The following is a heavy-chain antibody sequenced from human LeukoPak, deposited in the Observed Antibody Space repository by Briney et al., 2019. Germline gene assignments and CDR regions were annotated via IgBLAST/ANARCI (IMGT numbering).Heavy chain of an antibody. D-gene: IGHD6-19*01. CDR3: ASSSGWRGDFDY. V-gene: IGHV1-2*02. Sequence: ASVTVSFTSSGSTFTDYYMHWVRQAPGQGLEWMGWINPNSGGTNYAQKFQGRVTMTSDTSISTAYMELNRLRSDDTAVYYCASSSGWRGDFDYWGQGALVTVSS. CDR1: GSTFTDYY. CDR2: INPNSGGT. J-gene: IGHJ4*02.